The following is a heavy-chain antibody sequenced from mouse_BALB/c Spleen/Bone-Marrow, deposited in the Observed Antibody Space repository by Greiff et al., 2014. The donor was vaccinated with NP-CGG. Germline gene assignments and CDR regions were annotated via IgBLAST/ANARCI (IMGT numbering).Heavy chain of an antibody. V-gene: IGHV5-4*02. D-gene: IGHD2-4*01. J-gene: IGHJ2*01. CDR1: GFTFSDHY. Sequence: EVKLVESGGGLVKPGGSLKLSCAASGFTFSDHYMYWVRQTPEKRLEWVATISDGGSYTYYPDSVKGRFTISRDNAKNNLYLQMSSLKSEDTAMYYCARVSYDYFDYWGQGTTLTVSS. CDR3: ARVSYDYFDY. CDR2: ISDGGSYT.